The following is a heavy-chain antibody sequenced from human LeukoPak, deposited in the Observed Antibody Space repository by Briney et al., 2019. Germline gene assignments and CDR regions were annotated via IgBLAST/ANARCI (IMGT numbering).Heavy chain of an antibody. V-gene: IGHV3-21*01. J-gene: IGHJ4*02. CDR1: GFTFSRYK. D-gene: IGHD3-16*01. CDR2: ISTTGDM. Sequence: PGGSLRLSCAASGFTFSRYKMNWVRQAPGKGLELISDISTTGDMNYADSVKGRFTISRDNAKNSLDLQMSSLRVEDTAVYYCARDLGGANNFDYWGQGTLVTVSS. CDR3: ARDLGGANNFDY.